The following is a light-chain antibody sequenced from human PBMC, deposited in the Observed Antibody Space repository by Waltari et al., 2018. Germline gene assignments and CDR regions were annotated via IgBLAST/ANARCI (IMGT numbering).Light chain of an antibody. CDR2: EVT. Sequence: QSALIQPPSVSGSPGQSVAIYCTGTSSDIGSYNFVSWYQQFPGTAPKLLIYEVTNPPSWVPDRFSGSKSGYTASLAISGLQPEDEADYYCSSYTTSSTVIFGGGTKLTVL. CDR1: SSDIGSYNF. J-gene: IGLJ2*01. V-gene: IGLV2-18*02. CDR3: SSYTTSSTVI.